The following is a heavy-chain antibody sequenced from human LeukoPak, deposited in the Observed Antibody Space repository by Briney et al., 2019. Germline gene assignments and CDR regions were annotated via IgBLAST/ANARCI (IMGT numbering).Heavy chain of an antibody. D-gene: IGHD6-19*01. CDR1: GFTFSSYA. J-gene: IGHJ4*02. CDR3: AKAKHGYSSGWYYFDY. CDR2: ISGSGGST. Sequence: PGGSLRLSCAASGFTFSSYAMSWVRQAPGKGLEWVSAISGSGGSTYYADSVKGRFTISRDNSKNTLYLQMNSLRAEDTAVYYCAKAKHGYSSGWYYFDYWGQGTLVTVSS. V-gene: IGHV3-23*01.